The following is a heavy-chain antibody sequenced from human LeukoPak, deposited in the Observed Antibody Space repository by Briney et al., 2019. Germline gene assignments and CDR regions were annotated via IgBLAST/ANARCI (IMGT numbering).Heavy chain of an antibody. V-gene: IGHV3-15*01. CDR1: GFTFSNAW. CDR2: IKSKTDGGTT. J-gene: IGHJ4*02. Sequence: GGSLRLSCATSGFTFSNAWMSWVRQAPGKGLEWVGRIKSKTDGGTTDYAAPVKGRFTISRDDSKNTLYLQMNSLKTEDTAVYYCTAVGGSTTYFDYWGQGTLVTVSS. D-gene: IGHD1-26*01. CDR3: TAVGGSTTYFDY.